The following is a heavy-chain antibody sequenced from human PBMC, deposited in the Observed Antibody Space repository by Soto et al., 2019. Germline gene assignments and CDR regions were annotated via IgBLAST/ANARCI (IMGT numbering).Heavy chain of an antibody. Sequence: EVRLLESGGGLVQRGGSLRLSSAASGFTFSVYAMSWVRQAPGKGLERVSGISGSGDSTHYADSVKGRFTVSRDNSRSMLYLQTNSLRAEDTAIYYCAKALYGGFTDWGQGTMVTVSS. CDR2: ISGSGDST. D-gene: IGHD3-10*01. CDR3: AKALYGGFTD. V-gene: IGHV3-23*01. J-gene: IGHJ4*02. CDR1: GFTFSVYA.